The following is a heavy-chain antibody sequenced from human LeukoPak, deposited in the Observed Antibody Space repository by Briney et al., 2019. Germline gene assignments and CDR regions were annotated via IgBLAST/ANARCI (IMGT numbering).Heavy chain of an antibody. V-gene: IGHV4-34*01. D-gene: IGHD2-2*01. Sequence: SETLSLTCAVYGGSFSGYYWSWICQPPGKGLEWIGEINHSGSTNYNPSLKSRVTISVDTSKNQFSLKLSSVTAADTAVYYCARGVVPAATNWFDPWGQGTLVTVSS. CDR3: ARGVVPAATNWFDP. J-gene: IGHJ5*02. CDR2: INHSGST. CDR1: GGSFSGYY.